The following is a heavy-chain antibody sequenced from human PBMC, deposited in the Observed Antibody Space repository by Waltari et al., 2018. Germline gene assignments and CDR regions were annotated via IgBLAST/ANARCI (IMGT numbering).Heavy chain of an antibody. CDR3: AKDVGYSGGHFDS. CDR2: LSGGGGNT. Sequence: EVQLVESGGGLVQGGGSLRLSCVVSGFTFGDYAMSWVRQAPGKGLAWVSMLSGGGGNTHYEDAVRGRFTISRDNSKNTLYLQMNTLRAEDTATYYCAKDVGYSGGHFDSWGLGIPVTVSS. J-gene: IGHJ4*02. CDR1: GFTFGDYA. V-gene: IGHV3-23*04. D-gene: IGHD5-18*01.